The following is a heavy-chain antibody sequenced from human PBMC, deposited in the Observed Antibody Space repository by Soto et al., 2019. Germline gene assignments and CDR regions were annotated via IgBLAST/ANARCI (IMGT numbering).Heavy chain of an antibody. J-gene: IGHJ6*02. CDR1: GYTFSGYS. V-gene: IGHV1-18*04. CDR3: ARDVFCGGAPACPDMDV. D-gene: IGHD2-21*01. Sequence: VVLEQSGGEVKKPGASVKVSCKASGYTFSGYSITWVRQAPGQGLEWMGRISGYNGNTNYARPLRDRLTLTTDTSTSTAYMELRSLTSDDTAVYYCARDVFCGGAPACPDMDVWGQGATVTVSS. CDR2: ISGYNGNT.